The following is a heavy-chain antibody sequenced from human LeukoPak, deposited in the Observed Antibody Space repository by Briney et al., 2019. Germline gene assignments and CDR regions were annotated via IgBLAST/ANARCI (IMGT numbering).Heavy chain of an antibody. CDR2: INPSGGST. Sequence: ASVKVSCKASGYTFTSYYMHWVRQAPGQGLEWMGIINPSGGSTSYAQKFQGRVTMTRDVSTSTVYMELSSLRSEDTAVYYCALSSGYFRSFDYWGRGTLVTVSS. J-gene: IGHJ4*02. D-gene: IGHD3-22*01. V-gene: IGHV1-46*01. CDR3: ALSSGYFRSFDY. CDR1: GYTFTSYY.